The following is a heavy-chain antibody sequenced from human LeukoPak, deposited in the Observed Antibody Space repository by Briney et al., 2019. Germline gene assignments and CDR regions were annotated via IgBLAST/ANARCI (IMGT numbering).Heavy chain of an antibody. Sequence: PSETLSLTSSVSGGTMNTYHWSWIRQPPGKGLEWIGYISYSGSTNYNPSLKRRVTISVDTSKSQFSLKLSSVTAADTAVYYCARHLADYVSGSYDIWGQEPLVTVSS. CDR3: ARHLADYVSGSYDI. CDR1: GGTMNTYH. D-gene: IGHD3-16*01. J-gene: IGHJ4*02. CDR2: ISYSGST. V-gene: IGHV4-59*08.